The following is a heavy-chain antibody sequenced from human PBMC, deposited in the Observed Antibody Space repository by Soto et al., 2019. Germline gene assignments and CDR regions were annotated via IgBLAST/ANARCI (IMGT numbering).Heavy chain of an antibody. CDR3: ARRASSLAFDV. V-gene: IGHV1-69*12. CDR2: INPVSGTA. CDR1: GDTLNIYT. Sequence: QVQLVQSGADVMQPGSSVKVSCKASGDTLNIYTINWVRQAPGQGLEWMGGINPVSGTATFAQKFQGRVSITADGSMSIAYMELSRLRYEDTAMYYCARRASSLAFDVWGQGTMVTVSS. J-gene: IGHJ3*01.